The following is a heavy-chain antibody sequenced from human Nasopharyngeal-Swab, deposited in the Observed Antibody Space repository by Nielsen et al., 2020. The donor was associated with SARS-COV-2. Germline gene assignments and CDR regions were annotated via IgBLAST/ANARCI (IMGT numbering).Heavy chain of an antibody. Sequence: ASVNVSCRASGYTFTSYGISWVRQAPGQGLEWMGWISAYNGNTNYAQKLQGRVTMTTDISTSTAYMELRSLRSDDTAVYYCALAILSSSWYGAGDYWGQGTLVTVSS. CDR3: ALAILSSSWYGAGDY. CDR2: ISAYNGNT. J-gene: IGHJ4*02. D-gene: IGHD6-13*01. V-gene: IGHV1-18*01. CDR1: GYTFTSYG.